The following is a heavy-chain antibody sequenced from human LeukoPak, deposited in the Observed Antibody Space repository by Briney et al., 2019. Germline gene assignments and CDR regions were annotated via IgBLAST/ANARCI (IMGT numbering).Heavy chain of an antibody. CDR2: INPNSGGT. D-gene: IGHD6-19*01. Sequence: ASVKVSCKASGYTFTGYYMHWVRQAPGQGLEWMGWINPNSGGTNYAQKFQGRVTMTRDTSISTAYMELARLTSDDTAVYYCATLGYTTGWYRVDNWGQGTLVTVSS. V-gene: IGHV1-2*02. CDR3: ATLGYTTGWYRVDN. CDR1: GYTFTGYY. J-gene: IGHJ4*02.